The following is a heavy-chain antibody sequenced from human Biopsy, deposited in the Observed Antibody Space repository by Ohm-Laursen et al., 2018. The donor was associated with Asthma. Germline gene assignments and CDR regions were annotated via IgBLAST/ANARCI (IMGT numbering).Heavy chain of an antibody. V-gene: IGHV4-39*01. D-gene: IGHD6-13*01. CDR2: IYYSGTT. Sequence: GTLSLTCSLSSGSGGYMRSGNYYWGWIRQPPGKGLEWIGRIYYSGTTYYNPSLESRVTVPADTSKNHFSLKLTSVTAADTAVYYCVRGSSSWHHGPFHYYYGLDVWGQGTTATVSS. J-gene: IGHJ6*02. CDR1: SGSGGYMRSGNYY. CDR3: VRGSSSWHHGPFHYYYGLDV.